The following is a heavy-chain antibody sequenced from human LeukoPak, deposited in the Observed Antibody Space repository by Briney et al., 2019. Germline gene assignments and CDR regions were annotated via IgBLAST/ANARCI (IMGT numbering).Heavy chain of an antibody. J-gene: IGHJ4*02. Sequence: HSGGSLRLSCAASGFTVGSNQMTWVRQAPGKGLEWVSLIYSGGGTKYADSVKGRFTISRDNSKNTLYLQMNSLRVEDTAVYYCGIKTETSMLGDYWGQGTLVTVSS. D-gene: IGHD5-18*01. CDR2: IYSGGGT. V-gene: IGHV3-66*02. CDR1: GFTVGSNQ. CDR3: GIKTETSMLGDY.